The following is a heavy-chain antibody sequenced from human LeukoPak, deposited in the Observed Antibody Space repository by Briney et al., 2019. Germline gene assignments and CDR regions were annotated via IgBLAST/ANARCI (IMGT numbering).Heavy chain of an antibody. CDR2: INPNSGDT. Sequence: ASVKVSCKASGYTFTGYYIHWVRQAPGQGLEWMGWINPNSGDTNYAQKFQGRVTMTRDTSISTAYMELNRLRSDDTAVYYCARDGPPNSGSYHNFDYWGQGTLVTVSS. D-gene: IGHD1-26*01. J-gene: IGHJ4*02. V-gene: IGHV1-2*02. CDR1: GYTFTGYY. CDR3: ARDGPPNSGSYHNFDY.